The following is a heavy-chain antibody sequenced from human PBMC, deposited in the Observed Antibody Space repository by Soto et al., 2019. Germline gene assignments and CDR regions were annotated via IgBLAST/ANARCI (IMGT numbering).Heavy chain of an antibody. J-gene: IGHJ4*02. D-gene: IGHD5-12*01. CDR3: ARGYSGYLY. CDR2: MSGDGRT. CDR1: GFTFSDSV. V-gene: IGHV3-23*01. Sequence: PGVSLSLSCVGSGFTFSDSVMAWVRQAPGKGLEWLSVMSGDGRTRYALSVTGRFTISRDNSKNTLYLQMRSLRAEDTAVYYCARGYSGYLYWGQGALVTVSS.